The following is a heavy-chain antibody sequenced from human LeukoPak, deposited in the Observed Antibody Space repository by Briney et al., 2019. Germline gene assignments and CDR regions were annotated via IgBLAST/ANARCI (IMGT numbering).Heavy chain of an antibody. J-gene: IGHJ3*02. D-gene: IGHD6-19*01. V-gene: IGHV2-70*11. CDR2: IDWDDDK. CDR3: ARSRTPYSSGWYFGVDAFDI. Sequence: SGSALVKPTQTLTLTCTFSGFSLSTSGMCVSWIRQPPGKALEWLARIDWDDDKYYSTSLKTRLTISKDTSKNQVVLTMTNMDPVDTATYYCARSRTPYSSGWYFGVDAFDIWGQGTMVTVSS. CDR1: GFSLSTSGMC.